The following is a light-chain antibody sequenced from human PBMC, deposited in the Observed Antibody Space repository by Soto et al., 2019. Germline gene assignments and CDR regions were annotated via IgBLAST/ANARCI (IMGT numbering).Light chain of an antibody. V-gene: IGKV1-5*01. CDR1: QSISSW. CDR3: QHLNGYPIT. Sequence: DIQMTQSPSTLSASVGDRVTITCRPSQSISSWLAWYQQKPGKAPKLLIYEVSTLQSGVPSRFSGSGSGTDFTLTISSLQPEDFATYYCQHLNGYPITFGQGTRLEIK. J-gene: IGKJ5*01. CDR2: EVS.